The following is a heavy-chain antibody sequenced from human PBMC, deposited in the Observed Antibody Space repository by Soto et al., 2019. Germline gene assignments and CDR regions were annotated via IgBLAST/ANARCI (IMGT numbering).Heavy chain of an antibody. CDR2: ISGSGGST. V-gene: IGHV3-23*01. J-gene: IGHJ4*02. Sequence: GGSLRLSCAASGFTFSSYAMSWVRQAPGKGLEWVSAISGSGGSTYYADSVKGRFTISRDNSKNTLYLQMNSLRAEDTAVYYCANSRSGYCSGGSCYFDYWGQGTLVTVSS. D-gene: IGHD2-15*01. CDR3: ANSRSGYCSGGSCYFDY. CDR1: GFTFSSYA.